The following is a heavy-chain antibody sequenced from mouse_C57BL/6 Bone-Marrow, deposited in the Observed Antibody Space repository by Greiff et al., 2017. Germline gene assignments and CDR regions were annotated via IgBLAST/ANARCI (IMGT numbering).Heavy chain of an antibody. CDR2: IHPNSGST. CDR1: GYTFTSYW. V-gene: IGHV1-64*01. J-gene: IGHJ3*01. D-gene: IGHD2-4*01. CDR3: ARRVYDYDGAWFAY. Sequence: QVQLQQPGAELVKPGASVKLSCKASGYTFTSYWMHWVKQRPGQGLEWIGMIHPNSGSTNYNEKFKSKATLTVDKSSSTAYMQLSSLTSEDSAVYDCARRVYDYDGAWFAYWGQGTLVTVSA.